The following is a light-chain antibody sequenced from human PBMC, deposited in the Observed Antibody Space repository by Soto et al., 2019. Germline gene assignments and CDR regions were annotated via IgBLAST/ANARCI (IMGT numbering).Light chain of an antibody. J-gene: IGKJ5*01. CDR3: QQRSNWPPGVT. CDR2: GAS. V-gene: IGKV3-15*01. Sequence: EIVMTQSPATLSVSPGERATLSRRASQSVSSNLAWYQQKPGQAPRLLIYGASTRATGIPARFSGSGSGTEFTLTISSLQSEDFAVYYRQQRSNWPPGVTFGQGTRLEIK. CDR1: QSVSSN.